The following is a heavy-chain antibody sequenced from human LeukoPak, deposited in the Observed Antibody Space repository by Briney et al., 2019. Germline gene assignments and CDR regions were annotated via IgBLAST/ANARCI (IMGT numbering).Heavy chain of an antibody. V-gene: IGHV3-30*04. J-gene: IGHJ4*02. CDR3: ARWKSLKGTFDY. Sequence: DPGGSLRLSCAASGFTFSNYAMNWVRQAPGKGLEWVAVISYDGNKKYHADSVEGRFTISRDNSKNTLYLHMNSLRAEDTAVYYCARWKSLKGTFDYWGQGTLVTVSS. CDR1: GFTFSNYA. CDR2: ISYDGNKK. D-gene: IGHD1-7*01.